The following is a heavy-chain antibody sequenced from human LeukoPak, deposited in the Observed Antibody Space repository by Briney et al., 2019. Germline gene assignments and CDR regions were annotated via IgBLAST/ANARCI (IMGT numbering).Heavy chain of an antibody. Sequence: GGSLRLSCAAPGFTFNSYAMHWVRQAPGKGLEWVAVMSSDGNKKFYAEYVKGRFTISRDNSENTLYWEMNSLRGEDTAVYYCARGDYDLSGSYHYGMDVWGQGTTVTVSS. V-gene: IGHV3-30-3*01. CDR1: GFTFNSYA. CDR3: ARGDYDLSGSYHYGMDV. CDR2: MSSDGNKK. D-gene: IGHD3-10*01. J-gene: IGHJ6*02.